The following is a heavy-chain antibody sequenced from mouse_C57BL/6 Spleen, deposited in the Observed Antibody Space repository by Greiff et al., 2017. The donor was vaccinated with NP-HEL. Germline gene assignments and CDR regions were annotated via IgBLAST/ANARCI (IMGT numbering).Heavy chain of an antibody. D-gene: IGHD3-1*01. CDR1: GYTFTSYW. Sequence: VQLQQPGAELVKPGASVKLSCKASGYTFTSYWMQWVNQRPGQGLEWIGEIDPSDSYTNYNQKFKSKATLTVDTSSSTAYMQLSSLTSEDSAVYYCARKEGYSPYAMDYWGQGTSVTVSS. J-gene: IGHJ4*01. V-gene: IGHV1-50*01. CDR2: IDPSDSYT. CDR3: ARKEGYSPYAMDY.